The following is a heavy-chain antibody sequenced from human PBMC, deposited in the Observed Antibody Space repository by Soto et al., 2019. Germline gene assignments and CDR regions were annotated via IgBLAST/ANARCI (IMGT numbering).Heavy chain of an antibody. J-gene: IGHJ6*02. D-gene: IGHD5-18*01. CDR2: IYYSGST. Sequence: PSETLSLTCTVSGGSISSSSYYWGWIRQPPGKGLEWIGSIYYSGSTYYNPSLKSRVTISVDTSKNQFSLKLSSVTAADTAVYYCARGQRIQTYYYYGMDVWGQGTTVTVS. CDR3: ARGQRIQTYYYYGMDV. CDR1: GGSISSSSYY. V-gene: IGHV4-39*01.